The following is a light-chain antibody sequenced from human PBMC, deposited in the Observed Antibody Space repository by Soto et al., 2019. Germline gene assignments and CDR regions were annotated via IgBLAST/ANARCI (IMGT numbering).Light chain of an antibody. Sequence: EIVMTQSPSTLSVSPGERATLSFRASQSVSSNLAWYQQKPGQAPRLLIYGASSRATGIPDRFSGSGSGTDFTLTISRLEPEDFAVYYCQQYGTSLMTLGQGTRLEIK. CDR2: GAS. CDR1: QSVSSN. CDR3: QQYGTSLMT. J-gene: IGKJ5*01. V-gene: IGKV3-20*01.